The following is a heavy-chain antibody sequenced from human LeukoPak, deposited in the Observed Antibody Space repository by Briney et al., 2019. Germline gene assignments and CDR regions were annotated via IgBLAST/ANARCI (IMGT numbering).Heavy chain of an antibody. CDR1: GFTFSSYS. Sequence: PGGSLRLSCAASGFTFSSYSMNWVRQAPGKGLEWVSPISSSSSYIYYADSVKGRFTISRDNAKNSLYLQMNSLRAEDTAVYYCAKGYGYGFGPYYYDYWGQGTLVTVSS. CDR2: ISSSSSYI. CDR3: AKGYGYGFGPYYYDY. V-gene: IGHV3-21*01. D-gene: IGHD5-18*01. J-gene: IGHJ4*02.